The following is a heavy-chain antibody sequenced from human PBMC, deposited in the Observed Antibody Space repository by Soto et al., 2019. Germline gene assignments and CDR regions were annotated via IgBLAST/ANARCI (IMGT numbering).Heavy chain of an antibody. CDR2: TSYDGSNN. V-gene: IGHV3-33*05. J-gene: IGHJ4*02. CDR3: ARWGTTGGLDV. Sequence: QVQLVESGGGVVQPGTSLRLSGVGSGFTFRSYVIHWVRQAPGKGLEWVALTSYDGSNNFYGDSVKGRFTISRDNSRNTVELQMDSLRLEDTSLYYCARWGTTGGLDVWGQGTLVSVSS. CDR1: GFTFRSYV. D-gene: IGHD3-16*01.